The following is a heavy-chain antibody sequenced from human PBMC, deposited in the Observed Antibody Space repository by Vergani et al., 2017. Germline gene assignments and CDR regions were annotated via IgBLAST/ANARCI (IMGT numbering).Heavy chain of an antibody. J-gene: IGHJ6*03. CDR2: IYYSGST. V-gene: IGHV4-59*11. D-gene: IGHD2-2*01. CDR3: ARVYCSMAGDVPYYYYMDV. CDR1: GGSISSHY. Sequence: QVQLQESGPGLVKPSETLSLTCTVSGGSISSHYWSWIRPPPGKGLEWIGYIYYSGSTNYNLSLKSRVTISVDTSKNQFSLKLSSVTAADTAVYYCARVYCSMAGDVPYYYYMDVWGKGTTVTVSS.